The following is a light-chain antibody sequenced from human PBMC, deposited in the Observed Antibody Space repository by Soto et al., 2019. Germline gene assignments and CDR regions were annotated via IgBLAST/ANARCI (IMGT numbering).Light chain of an antibody. J-gene: IGLJ1*01. V-gene: IGLV4-69*01. CDR1: SGHSSYA. CDR2: LNSDGSH. Sequence: QPVLTQSPSASASLGASVKLTCTLSSGHSSYAIAWHQQQPEKGPRYLMKLNSDGSHNKGDGIPDRFSGSSSGAERYLTISSLQSEDEADYYCQTWGTDILVFGTGTKLTAL. CDR3: QTWGTDILV.